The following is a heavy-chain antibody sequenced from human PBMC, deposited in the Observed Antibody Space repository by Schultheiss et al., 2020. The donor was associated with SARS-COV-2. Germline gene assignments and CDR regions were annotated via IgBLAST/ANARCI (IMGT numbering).Heavy chain of an antibody. V-gene: IGHV3-33*08. J-gene: IGHJ5*02. Sequence: GGSLRLSCAASGFTFSSYAMSWVRQAPGKGLEWVAVIWYDGSNKYYADSVKGRFTISRDNSKNTLYLQMNSLRAEDTAVYYCARAGGSSWYVDWFDPWGQGTLVTVSS. CDR3: ARAGGSSWYVDWFDP. CDR2: IWYDGSNK. D-gene: IGHD6-13*01. CDR1: GFTFSSYA.